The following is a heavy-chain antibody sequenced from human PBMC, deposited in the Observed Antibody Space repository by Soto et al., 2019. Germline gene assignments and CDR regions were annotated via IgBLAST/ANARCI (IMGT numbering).Heavy chain of an antibody. CDR2: ISYDGSNK. D-gene: IGHD6-13*01. CDR1: GFTFSSYA. CDR3: AREPAAGDFDY. Sequence: HPVGSVRLSCAASGFTFSSYAMHWVRQAPGKGLEWVAVISYDGSNKYYADSVKGRFTISRDNSKNTLYLQMNSLRAEDTAVYYCAREPAAGDFDYWGQGTLVTVSS. V-gene: IGHV3-30-3*01. J-gene: IGHJ4*02.